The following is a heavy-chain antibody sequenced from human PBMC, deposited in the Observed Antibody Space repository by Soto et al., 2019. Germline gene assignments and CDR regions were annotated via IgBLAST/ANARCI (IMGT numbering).Heavy chain of an antibody. D-gene: IGHD6-19*01. CDR3: ARGGIAVAGIGLDY. J-gene: IGHJ4*02. V-gene: IGHV4-30-4*01. CDR1: GVSISSGDYY. CDR2: IYYSGST. Sequence: PSVTLSLTCTVSGVSISSGDYYWSWIRQPPGKGLEWIGYIYYSGSTYYNPSLKSRVTISVDTSKNQFSLKLSSVTAADTAVYYCARGGIAVAGIGLDYWGQGTLVTVSS.